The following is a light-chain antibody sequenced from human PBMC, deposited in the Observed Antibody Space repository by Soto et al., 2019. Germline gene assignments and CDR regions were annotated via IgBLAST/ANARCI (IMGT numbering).Light chain of an antibody. CDR1: ESVSSY. J-gene: IGKJ1*01. Sequence: DIQMTQSPSPLSASVGDRVTITCRAKESVSSYVNWYQQKPGKAPKLLIYAASSLQSGVPARFSGSGSVTDFTLTISGLQPEDFATYYCQQSYSKWTFGQGTKVEIK. V-gene: IGKV1-39*01. CDR3: QQSYSKWT. CDR2: AAS.